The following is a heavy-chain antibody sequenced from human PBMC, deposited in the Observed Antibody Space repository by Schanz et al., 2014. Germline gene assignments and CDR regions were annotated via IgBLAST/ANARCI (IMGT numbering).Heavy chain of an antibody. J-gene: IGHJ2*01. V-gene: IGHV3-11*01. CDR3: AKDAPYPFDL. Sequence: QVQLVESGGGVVQPGRSLRLSCAASGFIFSDYYMAWIRQAPGKGPEYVSYISSGGTTTYHSDSVKGRFTISRDNSKNTLYLQMNSLRAEDTAIYYCAKDAPYPFDLWGRGTLITVSS. CDR2: ISSGGTTT. CDR1: GFIFSDYY.